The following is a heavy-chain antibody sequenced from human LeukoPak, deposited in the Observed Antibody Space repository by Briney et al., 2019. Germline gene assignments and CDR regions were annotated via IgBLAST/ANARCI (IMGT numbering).Heavy chain of an antibody. CDR3: ARDDSSGQYYIDS. CDR1: GFTFSNYW. V-gene: IGHV3-7*01. Sequence: QSGGSLRLSCVASGFTFSNYWMSWVRQAPGKGLERVANINQDGSEKYSVDSVKGRFTFSRDNAKNSLFLQMNSLRADDTAVYYCARDDSSGQYYIDSWGQGTLVTVSS. J-gene: IGHJ4*02. CDR2: INQDGSEK. D-gene: IGHD3-22*01.